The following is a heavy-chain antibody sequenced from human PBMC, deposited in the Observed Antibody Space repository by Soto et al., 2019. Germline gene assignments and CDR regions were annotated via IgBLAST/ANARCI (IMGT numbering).Heavy chain of an antibody. V-gene: IGHV1-8*01. J-gene: IGHJ4*02. Sequence: QVQLVQSGAEVKKPGASVKVSCKSSGYTFTSYDINWVRQAPGQGLEWMGLVTPNSGDTGYARKFQGRVTKTRNTPISTAYMELSSLRSEDTAVYYCARGVGYSYDNWGQGTLVTVAS. CDR1: GYTFTSYD. CDR3: ARGVGYSYDN. CDR2: VTPNSGDT. D-gene: IGHD5-18*01.